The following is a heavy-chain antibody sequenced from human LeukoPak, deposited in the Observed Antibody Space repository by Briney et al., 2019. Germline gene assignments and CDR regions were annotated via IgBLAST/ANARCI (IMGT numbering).Heavy chain of an antibody. CDR2: TSDYMGNR. Sequence: ASVKVSCKASGHTFINYGIGWVRQAPGQGLEWMGWTSDYMGNRNTDYAQKFQGRVSMTTDSSTSAAYMELRSLTSDDTAVYYCARARHVGSSTDAFDIWGQGTMVTVSS. V-gene: IGHV1-18*01. CDR1: GHTFINYG. D-gene: IGHD1-26*01. J-gene: IGHJ3*02. CDR3: ARARHVGSSTDAFDI.